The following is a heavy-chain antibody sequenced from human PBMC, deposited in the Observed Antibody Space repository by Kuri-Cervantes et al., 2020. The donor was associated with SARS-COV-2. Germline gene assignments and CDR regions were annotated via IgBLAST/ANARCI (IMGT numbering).Heavy chain of an antibody. D-gene: IGHD3-3*01. J-gene: IGHJ5*02. V-gene: IGHV4-39*01. Sequence: SETLSLTCNVSGGPTSSSSYSWGWIRQPPGKGLGWIGSIYYSGITYYNPSLKSRVTVSVDTSKNQFSLKLSYVTAADTAVYYCARQMMSSITIFGVVITRNWFDPWGQGTLVTVSS. CDR1: GGPTSSSSYS. CDR2: IYYSGIT. CDR3: ARQMMSSITIFGVVITRNWFDP.